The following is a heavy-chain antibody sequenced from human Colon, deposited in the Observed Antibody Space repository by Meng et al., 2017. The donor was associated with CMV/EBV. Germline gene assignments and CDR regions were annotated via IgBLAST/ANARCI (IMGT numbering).Heavy chain of an antibody. Sequence: GESLKISCAASEITFSSYAMTWVRQAPGKGLEWVAVIYSDGGTTDYADSVKGRFTISRDNSKNTLYLQMNSLRADDTAVYYCAREEGYTRPHYFDYWGQGTLVTVSS. V-gene: IGHV3-23*03. D-gene: IGHD6-13*01. CDR2: IYSDGGTT. CDR3: AREEGYTRPHYFDY. CDR1: EITFSSYA. J-gene: IGHJ4*02.